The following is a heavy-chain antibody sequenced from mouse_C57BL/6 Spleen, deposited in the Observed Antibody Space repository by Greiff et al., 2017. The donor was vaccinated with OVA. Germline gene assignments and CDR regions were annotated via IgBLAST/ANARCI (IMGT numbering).Heavy chain of an antibody. CDR1: GFTFSDYY. J-gene: IGHJ1*03. V-gene: IGHV5-16*01. Sequence: EVKLQESEGGLVQPGSSMKLSCTASGFTFSDYYMAWVRQVPEKGLEWVANINYDGSSTYYLDSLKSRFIISRDNAKNILYLQMSSLKSEDTATYYCARGRSSYGEWYFDVWGTGTTVTVSS. CDR3: ARGRSSYGEWYFDV. CDR2: INYDGSST. D-gene: IGHD1-1*01.